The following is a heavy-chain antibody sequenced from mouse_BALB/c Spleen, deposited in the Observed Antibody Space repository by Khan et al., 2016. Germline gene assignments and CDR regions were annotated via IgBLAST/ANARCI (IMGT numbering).Heavy chain of an antibody. J-gene: IGHJ3*01. CDR3: VRRDWFAY. CDR2: IRSKSNNYAT. CDR1: EFTFNTYA. V-gene: IGHV10-1*02. Sequence: EVQLVESGGGLVQPKGSLKLSCAASEFTFNTYAMNWVRQAPGKGLEWVARIRSKSNNYATYYADSVKDRFTISRDDSQSMLYLQMNNLKTEDTAMYYCVRRDWFAYWGQGTLVTVSA.